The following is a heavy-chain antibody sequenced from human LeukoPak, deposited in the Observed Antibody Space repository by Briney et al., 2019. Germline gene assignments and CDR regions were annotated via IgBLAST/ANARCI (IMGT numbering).Heavy chain of an antibody. D-gene: IGHD1-26*01. CDR3: ARDQVGARYYFDY. V-gene: IGHV3-23*01. CDR1: GFTFRTYA. J-gene: IGHJ4*02. CDR2: IRAGGDTT. Sequence: PGGSLRLSCTASGFTFRTYAMIWVRQAPGKGLEWVPAIRAGGDTTVYADAVKGRFTISRDNAKNTLYLQMNSLRAEDTAVYYCARDQVGARYYFDYWGQGTLVTVSS.